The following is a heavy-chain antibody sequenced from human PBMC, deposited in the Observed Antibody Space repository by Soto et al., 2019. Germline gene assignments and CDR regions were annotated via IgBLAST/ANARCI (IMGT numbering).Heavy chain of an antibody. CDR3: ARQVGVPNDGGDYFDY. J-gene: IGHJ4*02. Sequence: SETLSLTYAVYVGSFSGYYWSWIRQPPGKGLEWIGQIHHTGNTNYSPSLRSRVSISVDTSKNQISLKLRSVTAADTSVYFCARQVGVPNDGGDYFDYWGQGNLVTASS. CDR1: VGSFSGYY. CDR2: IHHTGNT. V-gene: IGHV4-34*01. D-gene: IGHD2-8*01.